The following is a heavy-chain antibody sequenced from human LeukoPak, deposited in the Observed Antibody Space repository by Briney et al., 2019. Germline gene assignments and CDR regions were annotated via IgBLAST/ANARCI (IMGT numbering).Heavy chain of an antibody. J-gene: IGHJ4*02. CDR2: MNPNSGNT. CDR1: GGTFSSYA. Sequence: AASVKVSCKASGGTFSSYAISWVRQAPGQGLEWMGWMNPNSGNTGYAQKFQGRGTMTRNTSISTAYMELSSLRSEDTAVYYCARESDLLRADDYWGQGTLVTVSS. CDR3: ARESDLLRADDY. V-gene: IGHV1-8*02. D-gene: IGHD2-15*01.